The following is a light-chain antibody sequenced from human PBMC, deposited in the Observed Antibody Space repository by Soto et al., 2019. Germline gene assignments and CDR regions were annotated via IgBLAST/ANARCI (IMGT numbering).Light chain of an antibody. Sequence: QAVLTQPASVSGSPGQSITLSCSGSSSDVGGYNYVSWYQQHPGKAPKLIIYEVSNRPSGVSNRFSGSKSVNTASLTISELQADDDADYYCSSYTTTTTLGVFGGGTKLTVL. CDR3: SSYTTTTTLGV. J-gene: IGLJ2*01. V-gene: IGLV2-14*01. CDR2: EVS. CDR1: SSDVGGYNY.